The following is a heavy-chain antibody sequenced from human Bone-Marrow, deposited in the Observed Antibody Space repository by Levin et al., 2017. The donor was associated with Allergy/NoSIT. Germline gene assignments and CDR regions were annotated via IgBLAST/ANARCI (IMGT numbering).Heavy chain of an antibody. CDR2: IIPNFGTA. D-gene: IGHD2-15*01. CDR1: GVTFSRSA. V-gene: IGHV1-69*13. CDR3: ATSCGPSCARVES. J-gene: IGHJ4*02. Sequence: GASVKVSCKASGVTFSRSAITWVRQAPGQGLDWMGGIIPNFGTAKYAQKFQGRVTITADEKSSTVYMELHSLRAADTAVQYCATSCGPSCARVESWGQGTLVTVSS.